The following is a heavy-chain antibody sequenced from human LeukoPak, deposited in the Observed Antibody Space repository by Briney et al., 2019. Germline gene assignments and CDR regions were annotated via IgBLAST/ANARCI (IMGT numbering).Heavy chain of an antibody. CDR3: AREGFTESYSGSYYKDYCWYFDL. J-gene: IGHJ2*01. Sequence: GGSLRLSCAASGFTFSNYNMNWVRQAPGKGLEWISYIRNSGTITNYADSVKGRFTISRDNARNSLYLQMNSLRAEDTAVYYCAREGFTESYSGSYYKDYCWYFDLWGRGTLVTVSS. D-gene: IGHD1-26*01. CDR1: GFTFSNYN. V-gene: IGHV3-48*01. CDR2: IRNSGTIT.